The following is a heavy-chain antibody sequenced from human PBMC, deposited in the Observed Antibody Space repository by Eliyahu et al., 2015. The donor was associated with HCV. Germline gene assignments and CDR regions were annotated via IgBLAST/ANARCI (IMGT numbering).Heavy chain of an antibody. Sequence: QVQLQESGPGLVKPSETLSXXXSVSGGSVSTNGYYWXWIRQPPGKGLEWIGYVYNRWNTDYNPSLKSRVTISVDTSKNQFSLKVSSVTAADTAVYYCTRGLGNHWGQGTLVTVSS. J-gene: IGHJ4*02. CDR2: VYNRWNT. CDR1: GGSVSTNGYY. V-gene: IGHV4-61*08. CDR3: TRGLGNH. D-gene: IGHD3-16*01.